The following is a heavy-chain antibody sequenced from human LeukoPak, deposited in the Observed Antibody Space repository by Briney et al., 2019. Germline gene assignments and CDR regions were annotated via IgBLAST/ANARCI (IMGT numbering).Heavy chain of an antibody. D-gene: IGHD2-15*01. CDR2: IYYSEST. J-gene: IGHJ5*02. CDR3: ARERSCSGGSCYLNWFDP. V-gene: IGHV4-30-4*01. CDR1: GGSISSGDYY. Sequence: SETLSLTSTVSGGSISSGDYYWSWLRHPPLNGLEWFALIYYSESTYYNPSLKSRVTISVDTSKNQSSLKLSSVTAADTAVYYCARERSCSGGSCYLNWFDPWGQGTLVTVSS.